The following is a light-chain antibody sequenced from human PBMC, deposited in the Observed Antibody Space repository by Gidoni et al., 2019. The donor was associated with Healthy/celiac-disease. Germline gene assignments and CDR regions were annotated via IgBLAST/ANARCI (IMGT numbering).Light chain of an antibody. V-gene: IGKV1-NL1*01. CDR3: QQYYSTPPVT. CDR2: AAS. Sequence: DIQMTQSPSSLSASVGDRVTITCRASQGISNSLAWYQQKPGKAPKLLLYAASRLESGVPSRFSGSGSGTDYTLTISSLQPEDFATYYCQQYYSTPPVTFXQXTKVXIK. J-gene: IGKJ1*01. CDR1: QGISNS.